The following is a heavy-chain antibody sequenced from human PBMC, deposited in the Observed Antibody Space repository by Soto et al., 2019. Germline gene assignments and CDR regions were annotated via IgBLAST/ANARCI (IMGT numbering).Heavy chain of an antibody. Sequence: QVQLVQSGTEVKKPGSSVKVSCQASGGSFTSYAFAWVRQAPGQGLEWVGGIIPIFGTPNYAQKFQGRVTITADRSTSTVFLALTGLPSEATAVYFCARDTRPNFSTWDSDVWFDPWGQGTLVIVSS. J-gene: IGHJ5*02. CDR2: IIPIFGTP. CDR1: GGSFTSYA. CDR3: ARDTRPNFSTWDSDVWFDP. V-gene: IGHV1-69*06. D-gene: IGHD6-13*01.